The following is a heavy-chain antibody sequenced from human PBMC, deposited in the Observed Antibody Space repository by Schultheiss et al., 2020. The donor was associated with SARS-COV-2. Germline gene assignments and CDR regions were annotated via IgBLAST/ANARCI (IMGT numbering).Heavy chain of an antibody. V-gene: IGHV1-18*01. D-gene: IGHD2-15*01. CDR1: GYTFTSYG. CDR2: ITPGSDVT. Sequence: ASVKVSCKASGYTFTSYGISWVRQAPGQGLEWMGWITPGSDVTKYAQKFQGRVTMTTDTSTSTAYMELRSLRSDDTAVYYCARGGYCSGGSCYSDWFDPWGQGTLVTVSS. J-gene: IGHJ5*02. CDR3: ARGGYCSGGSCYSDWFDP.